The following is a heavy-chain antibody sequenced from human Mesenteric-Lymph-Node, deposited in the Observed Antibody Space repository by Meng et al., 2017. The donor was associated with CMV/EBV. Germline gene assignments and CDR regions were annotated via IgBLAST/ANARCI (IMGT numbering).Heavy chain of an antibody. J-gene: IGHJ3*02. CDR2: INPNSGGT. Sequence: KVSCKASGYTFTGYYMHWVRQAPGQGLEWMGWINPNSGGTNYAQKFQGRVTMTRDTSISTAYMELSRLRSDDTAVYYCARWYSSGYDAFDIWGQGTMVTVSS. V-gene: IGHV1-2*02. CDR1: GYTFTGYY. CDR3: ARWYSSGYDAFDI. D-gene: IGHD6-19*01.